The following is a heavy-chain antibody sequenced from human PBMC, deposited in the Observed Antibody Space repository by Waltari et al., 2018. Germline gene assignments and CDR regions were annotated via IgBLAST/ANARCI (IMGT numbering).Heavy chain of an antibody. V-gene: IGHV4-39*01. D-gene: IGHD2-15*01. CDR1: GDSISSSSYY. J-gene: IGHJ4*02. Sequence: QLQLQESGPGLVKASETLSLTCTVPGDSISSSSYYWGWVRQPPGKGLEWIGNMYYSGSTYYNPSLKSRVTISGDTSKSQFSLKLSSVTAADTSRYYCVRHARTTSGGKHFDHWGQGMLVTVSP. CDR3: VRHARTTSGGKHFDH. CDR2: MYYSGST.